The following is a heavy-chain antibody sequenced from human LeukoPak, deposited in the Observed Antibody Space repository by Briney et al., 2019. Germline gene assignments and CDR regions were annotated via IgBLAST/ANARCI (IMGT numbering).Heavy chain of an antibody. CDR3: AKAMDTAMVVSYYFDY. CDR2: ISSSGGST. CDR1: GFTFSSYA. Sequence: PGGSLRLSCAASGFTFSSYAMSWVRQAPGKGLEWVSAISSSGGSTYYADSVKGRFTISRDNSKNTLYLQMNSLRAEDTAVYYCAKAMDTAMVVSYYFDYWGQGTLVTVSS. D-gene: IGHD5-18*01. J-gene: IGHJ4*02. V-gene: IGHV3-23*01.